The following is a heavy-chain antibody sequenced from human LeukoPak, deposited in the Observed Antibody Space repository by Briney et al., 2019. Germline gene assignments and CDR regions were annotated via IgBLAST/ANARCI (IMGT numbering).Heavy chain of an antibody. Sequence: GGSLRLSCAASGFTFSSYSMNWVRQAPGKGLEWVSYISSSSSTIYYADSVKGRFTISRDNAKNSLYLQMNSLRAEDTAVYYCARDRWQRGKGVPFDAFDIWGQGTMVTVSS. CDR1: GFTFSSYS. CDR3: ARDRWQRGKGVPFDAFDI. CDR2: ISSSSSTI. D-gene: IGHD5-24*01. J-gene: IGHJ3*02. V-gene: IGHV3-48*01.